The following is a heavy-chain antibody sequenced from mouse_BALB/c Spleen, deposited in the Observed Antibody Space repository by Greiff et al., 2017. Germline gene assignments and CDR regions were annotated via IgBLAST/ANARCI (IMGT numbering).Heavy chain of an antibody. CDR3: AREGYGNYGYAMDY. Sequence: VKLMESGPGLVAPSQSLSITCTVSGFSLTSYGVHWVRQPPGKGLEWLGVIWAGGSTNYNSALMSRLSISKDNSKSQVFLKMNSLQTDDTAMYYCAREGYGNYGYAMDYWGQGTSVTVSS. V-gene: IGHV2-9*02. J-gene: IGHJ4*01. CDR2: IWAGGST. D-gene: IGHD2-10*02. CDR1: GFSLTSYG.